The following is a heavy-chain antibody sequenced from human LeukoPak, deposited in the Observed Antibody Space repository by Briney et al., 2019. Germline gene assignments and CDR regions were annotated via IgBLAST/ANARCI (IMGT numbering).Heavy chain of an antibody. CDR3: AKDSWELRNAFDI. D-gene: IGHD1-26*01. Sequence: PGRSLRLSCAASGFTFSSYGMHWVRQAPGKGLEWVAVIWYDGSNKYYADSVKGRFTISRDNSKNTLYLQMNSLRAEDTAVYYCAKDSWELRNAFDIWGQGTMVTVSS. CDR2: IWYDGSNK. V-gene: IGHV3-33*06. J-gene: IGHJ3*02. CDR1: GFTFSSYG.